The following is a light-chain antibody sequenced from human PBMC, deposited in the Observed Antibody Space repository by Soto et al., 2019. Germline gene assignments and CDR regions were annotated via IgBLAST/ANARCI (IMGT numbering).Light chain of an antibody. V-gene: IGLV2-14*01. J-gene: IGLJ1*01. CDR1: SIDIGSYNY. Sequence: QSVLTQPASVSGSPGQSLTISFTGTSIDIGSYNYVSWYQQHPGKAPKLMIYDVSNRPSGVSNRFSGSTSGNTASLTISGLQAEDEADYYCSSYTGSSTPYVFGAGTKVTVL. CDR2: DVS. CDR3: SSYTGSSTPYV.